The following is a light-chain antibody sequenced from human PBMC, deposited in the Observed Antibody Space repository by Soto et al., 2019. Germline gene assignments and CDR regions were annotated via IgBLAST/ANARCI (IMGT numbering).Light chain of an antibody. CDR3: QSYDSSPYVV. CDR1: GSNIGAGYD. CDR2: GNS. Sequence: QSVLTQPPSVSGAPGQRVTISCTGSGSNIGAGYDVHWYQQLPGTAPKLLIYGNSNRPSGVPDRFSGSKSGTSASLAITGLQAEDEADYYCQSYDSSPYVVFGGGTKLTVL. V-gene: IGLV1-40*01. J-gene: IGLJ2*01.